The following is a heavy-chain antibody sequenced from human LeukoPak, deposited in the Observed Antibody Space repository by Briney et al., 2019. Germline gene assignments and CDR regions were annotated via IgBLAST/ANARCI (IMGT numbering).Heavy chain of an antibody. CDR1: GGSISSGGYS. D-gene: IGHD3-22*01. V-gene: IGHV4-30-2*01. CDR2: IYHSGST. Sequence: SETLSLTCAVPGGSISSGGYSWSWIRQPPGKGLEWIGYIYHSGSTYYNPSLKSRVTISVDRSKNQFSLKLSSVTAADTAVYYCARASYDGYFDYWGQGTLVTVSS. J-gene: IGHJ4*02. CDR3: ARASYDGYFDY.